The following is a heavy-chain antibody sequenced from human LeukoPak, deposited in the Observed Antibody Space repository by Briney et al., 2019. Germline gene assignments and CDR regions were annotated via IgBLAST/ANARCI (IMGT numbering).Heavy chain of an antibody. Sequence: SETLSLTCGGYGGSFSGYHWTWIRLRPGKGLEWIGDIDHSGSTHYNPSLKSRVTISLDTSNNQFSLKLNSVTAADTAVYYCARGFPSSSRWFDPWGQGTLVTVSS. J-gene: IGHJ5*02. CDR3: ARGFPSSSRWFDP. V-gene: IGHV4-34*01. D-gene: IGHD6-6*01. CDR1: GGSFSGYH. CDR2: IDHSGST.